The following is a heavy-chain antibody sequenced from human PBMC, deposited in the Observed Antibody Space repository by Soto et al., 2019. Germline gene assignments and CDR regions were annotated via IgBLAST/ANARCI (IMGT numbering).Heavy chain of an antibody. CDR2: IYYSGST. D-gene: IGHD4-17*01. CDR3: ARSMTTVVTLDY. J-gene: IGHJ4*02. V-gene: IGHV4-39*01. Sequence: SETLSLTCTVSGDSISSSSYYWGWIRQPPGKGLEWIGSIYYSGSTYYNPSLKSRVTISVDTSKNQFSLKLSSVTAADTAVYYCARSMTTVVTLDYWGQGTLVTVSS. CDR1: GDSISSSSYY.